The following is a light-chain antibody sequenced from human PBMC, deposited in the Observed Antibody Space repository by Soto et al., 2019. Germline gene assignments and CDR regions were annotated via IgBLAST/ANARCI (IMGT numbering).Light chain of an antibody. CDR2: EVS. V-gene: IGLV2-14*01. J-gene: IGLJ2*01. CDR1: SSDVGAYNY. Sequence: QSALTQPASVSRSPGQSITFSCTGTSSDVGAYNYVSWYQQHPGKAPKVMIYEVSNRPSGVSNRFSGSKSGNTASLTISGLQAEDEADYYCSSYTSSSTVVFGGGTKLTVL. CDR3: SSYTSSSTVV.